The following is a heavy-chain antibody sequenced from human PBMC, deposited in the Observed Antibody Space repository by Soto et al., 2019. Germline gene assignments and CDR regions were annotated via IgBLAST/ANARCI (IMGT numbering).Heavy chain of an antibody. CDR3: ARDMGRTTSRNYYYYGMDV. CDR2: ISSSSSYI. J-gene: IGHJ6*02. CDR1: GFTFSSYS. D-gene: IGHD1-1*01. V-gene: IGHV3-21*01. Sequence: EVQLVESGGGLVKPGGSLRLSCAASGFTFSSYSMNWVRQAPGKGLEWVSSISSSSSYIYYADSVKGRFTISRDNAKNSLYLQMNSLRAEDTAVYYCARDMGRTTSRNYYYYGMDVWGQGTTVTVSS.